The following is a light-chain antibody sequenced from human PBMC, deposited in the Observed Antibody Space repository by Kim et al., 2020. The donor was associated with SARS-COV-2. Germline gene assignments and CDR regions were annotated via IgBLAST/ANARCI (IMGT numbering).Light chain of an antibody. CDR3: QSYDSSLGGSV. Sequence: QGVTISCTGRTSNIGAGYDVHWYQQLPGAAPKLLIYTNINRPSGVPDRFFGSKSGTSASLAITGLQAADEADYYCQSYDSSLGGSVFGGGTQLTVL. CDR2: TNI. J-gene: IGLJ2*01. CDR1: TSNIGAGYD. V-gene: IGLV1-40*01.